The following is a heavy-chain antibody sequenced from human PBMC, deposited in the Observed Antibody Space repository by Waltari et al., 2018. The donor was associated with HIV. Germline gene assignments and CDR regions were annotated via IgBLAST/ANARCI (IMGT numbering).Heavy chain of an antibody. CDR3: ARGDTIFGVVIYYFDY. D-gene: IGHD3-3*01. V-gene: IGHV1-46*01. Sequence: QVQLVQSGAEVKKPGASVKVSCKASGYTFTSYYMHWVRQAPGHGPAWMGIRNPSGGSTSYAQKFQGRVTMTRDTSTSTVYMELSSLRSEDTAVYYCARGDTIFGVVIYYFDYWGQGTLVTVSS. CDR1: GYTFTSYY. J-gene: IGHJ4*02. CDR2: RNPSGGST.